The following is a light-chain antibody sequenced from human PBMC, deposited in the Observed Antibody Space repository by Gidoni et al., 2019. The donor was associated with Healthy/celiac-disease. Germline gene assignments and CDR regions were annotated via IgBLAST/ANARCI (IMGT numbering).Light chain of an antibody. J-gene: IGLJ2*01. Sequence: QSVLTQPPSLSGTPGQRVTISCSGSSSNIGSNTVRWYQQLPGTAPKLLIYNDNQRPSGVPDRFSGSKSGTSASLAISGLQSVDEADYYCAAWDDSLNDPGVLFGGGTKLTVL. CDR3: AAWDDSLNDPGVL. V-gene: IGLV1-44*01. CDR2: NDN. CDR1: SSNIGSNT.